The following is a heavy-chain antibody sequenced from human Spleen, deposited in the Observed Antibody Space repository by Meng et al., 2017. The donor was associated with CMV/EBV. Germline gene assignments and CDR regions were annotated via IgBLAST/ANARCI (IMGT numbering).Heavy chain of an antibody. Sequence: SETLSLTCAVSGGSISSSNWWSWVRQPPGKGLEWIGYIYYSGSTYYNPSLKGRVTISVDTSKNQFSLKLSSVTAADTAVYYCARGTVTTPSGYWGQGTLVTVSS. CDR1: GGSISSSNW. CDR3: ARGTVTTPSGY. V-gene: IGHV4-30-4*01. CDR2: IYYSGST. J-gene: IGHJ4*02. D-gene: IGHD4-17*01.